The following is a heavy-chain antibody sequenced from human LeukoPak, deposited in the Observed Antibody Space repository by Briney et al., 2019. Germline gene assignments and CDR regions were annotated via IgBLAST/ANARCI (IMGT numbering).Heavy chain of an antibody. D-gene: IGHD5-24*01. V-gene: IGHV1-69*13. CDR3: ARGAARMVEVAPIISFEF. CDR1: GGTFSSYA. CDR2: IIPIFGSA. Sequence: SVKVSCKASGGTFSSYAISWVRQAPGQGLEWMGGIIPIFGSANYAQNFQGRVTITADESTTTAYMELSSLRSEDTAVYYCARGAARMVEVAPIISFEFWGQGTLVTVSS. J-gene: IGHJ4*02.